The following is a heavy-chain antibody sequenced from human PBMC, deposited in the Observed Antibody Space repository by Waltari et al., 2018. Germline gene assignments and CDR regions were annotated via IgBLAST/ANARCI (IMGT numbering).Heavy chain of an antibody. CDR2: ISYDGRNK. V-gene: IGHV3-30*04. CDR3: ARGPPWFRGYYMDG. J-gene: IGHJ6*03. D-gene: IGHD3-10*01. Sequence: QVQLVESGGGVVQPGRSLRLSCAASGFTFSSYAMPSVRQAPGKGLEWVAVISYDGRNKYDADSVKCRCTISRDNSKNTLYLQMNSLRAEDTAVYYCARGPPWFRGYYMDGWGKGPRSPSP. CDR1: GFTFSSYA.